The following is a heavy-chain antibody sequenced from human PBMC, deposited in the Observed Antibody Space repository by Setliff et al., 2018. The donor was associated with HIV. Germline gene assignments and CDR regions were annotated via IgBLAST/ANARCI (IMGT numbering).Heavy chain of an antibody. CDR2: IYTGGRT. CDR3: ARVSCSSWYSIPQYYYYSMDV. CDR1: DDSISSNY. D-gene: IGHD6-13*01. J-gene: IGHJ6*03. Sequence: PSETLSLTCTVSDDSISSNYWSWIRQSAGKGLEWVGRIYTGGRTNYNPSLKGRVTMSVDTSKNQFSLRLSSVTAADTAVYYCARVSCSSWYSIPQYYYYSMDVWGNGTTVTVS. V-gene: IGHV4-4*07.